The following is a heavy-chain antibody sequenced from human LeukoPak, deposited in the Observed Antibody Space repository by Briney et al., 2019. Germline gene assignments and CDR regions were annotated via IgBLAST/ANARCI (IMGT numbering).Heavy chain of an antibody. J-gene: IGHJ1*01. Sequence: SVKVSCKASGGTFSSYAISWVRQAPGQGLEWMGGVIPIFGTANYAQKFQGRVTITTDESTSTAYMELSSLRSEDTAVYYCATQLNYYDSSGSPFGHWGQGTLVTVSS. CDR3: ATQLNYYDSSGSPFGH. V-gene: IGHV1-69*05. D-gene: IGHD3-22*01. CDR2: VIPIFGTA. CDR1: GGTFSSYA.